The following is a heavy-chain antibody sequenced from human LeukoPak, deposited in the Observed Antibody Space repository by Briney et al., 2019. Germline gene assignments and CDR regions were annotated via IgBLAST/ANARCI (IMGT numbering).Heavy chain of an antibody. J-gene: IGHJ4*02. D-gene: IGHD3-16*01. CDR2: ISGSGGST. Sequence: PGGSLRLSCAASGFTFSSYAMSWVRQAPGKGLEWVSAISGSGGSTYYADSVKGRFTISRDNSKNTLYLQMNSLRAEDTAVYYRAKGYYDYDWGSYYFDYWGQGILVTVSS. V-gene: IGHV3-23*01. CDR1: GFTFSSYA. CDR3: AKGYYDYDWGSYYFDY.